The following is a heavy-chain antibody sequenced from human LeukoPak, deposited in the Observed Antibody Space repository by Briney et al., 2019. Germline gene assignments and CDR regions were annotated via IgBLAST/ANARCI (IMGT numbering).Heavy chain of an antibody. CDR1: GYTFTSYA. CDR3: ARDWVPAAILSPSWFDP. J-gene: IGHJ5*02. V-gene: IGHV1-3*01. CDR2: INAGNGNT. Sequence: ASVKVSCKASGYTFTSYAMHWVRQAPGQRLERMGWINAGNGNTKYSQKFQGRVTITRDTSASTAYMELSSLRSEDTAVYYCARDWVPAAILSPSWFDPWGQGTLVTVSS. D-gene: IGHD2-2*01.